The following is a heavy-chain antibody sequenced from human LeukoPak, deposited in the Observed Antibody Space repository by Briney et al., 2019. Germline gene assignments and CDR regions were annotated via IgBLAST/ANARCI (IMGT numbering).Heavy chain of an antibody. CDR2: ISGSGGST. D-gene: IGHD6-19*01. Sequence: PGGSLRLSCAASGFTFSTYSMNWVRQAPGKGLEWVSAISGSGGSTYYADSVKGRFTISRDNSKNTLYLQMNSLRAEDTAVYYCAKRRSVAGMAYFDYWGQGTLVTVSS. J-gene: IGHJ4*02. V-gene: IGHV3-23*01. CDR1: GFTFSTYS. CDR3: AKRRSVAGMAYFDY.